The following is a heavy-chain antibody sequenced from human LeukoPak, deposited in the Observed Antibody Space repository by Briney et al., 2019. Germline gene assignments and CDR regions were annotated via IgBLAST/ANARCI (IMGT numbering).Heavy chain of an antibody. CDR1: GFTFSSYA. V-gene: IGHV3-30-3*01. J-gene: IGHJ6*02. D-gene: IGHD3-10*01. Sequence: PGGSLRLSCAASGFTFSSYAMSWVRQAPGKGLGWVAVISYDGSNKYYADSVKGRFSISRDNSKNTLYLQMNSLRAEDTAVYYCATLPSGVLLWFGRMDVWGQGTTVTVSS. CDR2: ISYDGSNK. CDR3: ATLPSGVLLWFGRMDV.